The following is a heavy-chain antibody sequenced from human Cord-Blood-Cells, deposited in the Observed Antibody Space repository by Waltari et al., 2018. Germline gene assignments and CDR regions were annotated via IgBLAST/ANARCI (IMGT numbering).Heavy chain of an antibody. CDR2: TYYRSKWYN. Sequence: QVQLQQSGPGLVQPSQTLSLTCAISGDSVSSNSAAWNWIRQSPSRGLEWLGRTYYRSKWYNDYAVSVKSRITINPDTSKNQFSLQLNSVTPEDTAVYYCARGGDSNYDFYYYYGMDVWGQGTTVTVSS. CDR3: ARGGDSNYDFYYYYGMDV. D-gene: IGHD4-4*01. CDR1: GDSVSSNSAA. J-gene: IGHJ6*02. V-gene: IGHV6-1*01.